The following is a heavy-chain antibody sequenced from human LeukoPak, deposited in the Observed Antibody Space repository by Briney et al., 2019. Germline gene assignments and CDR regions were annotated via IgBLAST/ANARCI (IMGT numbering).Heavy chain of an antibody. CDR1: GFTFSGYG. Sequence: GGSLRLSCAASGFTFSGYGMHWVRQAPGKGLEWVAVIWYDGSNKYYADSVKGRFTISRDNSKNTLYLQMNSLRAEDTAVYYCAREDDSSAPTGAFDIWGQGTMVTVSS. CDR2: IWYDGSNK. CDR3: AREDDSSAPTGAFDI. J-gene: IGHJ3*02. D-gene: IGHD3-22*01. V-gene: IGHV3-33*01.